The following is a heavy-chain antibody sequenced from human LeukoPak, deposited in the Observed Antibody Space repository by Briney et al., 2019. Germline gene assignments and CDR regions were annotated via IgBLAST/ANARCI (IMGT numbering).Heavy chain of an antibody. V-gene: IGHV3-48*03. CDR3: ARADWNYAFDI. D-gene: IGHD1-7*01. CDR2: ISSSGSTI. Sequence: GGPLRLSCAASGFTFSSYEINWVRQAPGKGLEWVSYISSSGSTIYFADSVKGRFTISRDNAKNSLYLQMNSLRAEDTAVYYCARADWNYAFDIWGQGTMVTVSS. J-gene: IGHJ3*02. CDR1: GFTFSSYE.